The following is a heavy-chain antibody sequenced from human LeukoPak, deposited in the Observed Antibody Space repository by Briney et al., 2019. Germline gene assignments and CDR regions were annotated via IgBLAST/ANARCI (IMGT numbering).Heavy chain of an antibody. D-gene: IGHD6-13*01. V-gene: IGHV4-34*01. CDR2: INHSGST. CDR3: ARGDSSSWLFDY. J-gene: IGHJ4*02. CDR1: GGSFSGYY. Sequence: SETLSLTCAVYGGSFSGYYWSWIRQPPGKGLEWIGEINHSGSTNYNPSLKSRVTISVDMSKNQFSLKLSSVTAADTAVYYCARGDSSSWLFDYWGQGTLVTVSS.